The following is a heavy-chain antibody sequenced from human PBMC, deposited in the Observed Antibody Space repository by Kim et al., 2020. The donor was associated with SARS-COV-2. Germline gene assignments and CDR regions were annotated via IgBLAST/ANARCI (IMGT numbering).Heavy chain of an antibody. V-gene: IGHV1-2*02. J-gene: IGHJ3*02. CDR2: INPNSGGT. D-gene: IGHD3-22*01. CDR3: ARDWLTMTSPGAFDI. CDR1: GYTFTGYY. Sequence: ASVKVSCKASGYTFTGYYMHWVRQAPGQGLEWMGWINPNSGGTNYAQKFQGRVTMTRDTSISTAYMELSRLRSDDTAVYYCARDWLTMTSPGAFDIWGQGTMVTVSS.